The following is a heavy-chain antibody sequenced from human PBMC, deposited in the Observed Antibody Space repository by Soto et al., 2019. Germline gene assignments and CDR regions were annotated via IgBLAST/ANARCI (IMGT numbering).Heavy chain of an antibody. Sequence: QVQLQQWGAGLLKPSETLSLTCAVYGGSFSGYYWSWIRQPPGKGLEWIGEINHSGSTNYNPSLKRRVTLSVDTSKNQFSLKLRSVTAADTATLYYCARGMAVPGLYFDSWGQGTLGTVSS. CDR2: INHSGST. V-gene: IGHV4-34*01. J-gene: IGHJ4*02. D-gene: IGHD6-19*01. CDR3: ARGMAVPGLYFDS. CDR1: GGSFSGYY.